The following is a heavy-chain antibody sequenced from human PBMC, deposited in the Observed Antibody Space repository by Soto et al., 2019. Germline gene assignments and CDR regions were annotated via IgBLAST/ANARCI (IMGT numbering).Heavy chain of an antibody. Sequence: GESLKISCKCSGYSFASHWVAWVRQMPEKGLEWIGTIYPGDSDTKYSSAFRGHVPISADTSVSTAYLQWRSLEATDSAIYYCARYSGSYWHYLDFWGQGTLVTVSS. V-gene: IGHV5-51*01. CDR2: IYPGDSDT. D-gene: IGHD1-26*01. CDR1: GYSFASHW. J-gene: IGHJ4*02. CDR3: ARYSGSYWHYLDF.